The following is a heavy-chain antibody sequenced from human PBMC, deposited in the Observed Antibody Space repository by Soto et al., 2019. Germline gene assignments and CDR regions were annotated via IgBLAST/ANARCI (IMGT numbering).Heavy chain of an antibody. V-gene: IGHV3-23*01. J-gene: IGHJ4*02. CDR2: ISGSGGST. Sequence: PGGSLRLSCAASGFTFSSYAMSWVRQAPGKGLEWVSAISGSGGSTYYADSVKGRFTISRDNSKNTLYLQMNSLRAEDAAVYYCANFHDYGDYEHDYWGQGTLVTVSS. D-gene: IGHD4-17*01. CDR1: GFTFSSYA. CDR3: ANFHDYGDYEHDY.